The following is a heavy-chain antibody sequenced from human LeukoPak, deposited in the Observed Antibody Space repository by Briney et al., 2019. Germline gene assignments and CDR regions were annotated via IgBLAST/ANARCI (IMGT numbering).Heavy chain of an antibody. Sequence: LETLSLTCTVSGGSISSSSYYWGWIRQPPGKGLEWIGSIYYSGSTYYNPSLKSRVTISVDTSKNQFSLKLSSVTAADTAVYYCARRRGYSYGPFDYWGQGTLVTVSS. CDR1: GGSISSSSYY. CDR2: IYYSGST. D-gene: IGHD5-18*01. CDR3: ARRRGYSYGPFDY. J-gene: IGHJ4*02. V-gene: IGHV4-39*01.